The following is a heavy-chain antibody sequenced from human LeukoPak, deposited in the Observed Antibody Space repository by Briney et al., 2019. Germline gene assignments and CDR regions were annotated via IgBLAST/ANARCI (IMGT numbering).Heavy chain of an antibody. CDR2: IYGGGST. J-gene: IGHJ5*02. CDR1: GFTVNNNY. D-gene: IGHD5-24*01. Sequence: PGGSLRLSCAASGFTVNNNYVSWVRQAPGKGLEWVSVIYGGGSTYYADSVKGRFTISRDNSKNTVYLQMNSLRAEDAAVYYRARVQRSSNWFDPWGQGTLVTVSS. V-gene: IGHV3-53*01. CDR3: ARVQRSSNWFDP.